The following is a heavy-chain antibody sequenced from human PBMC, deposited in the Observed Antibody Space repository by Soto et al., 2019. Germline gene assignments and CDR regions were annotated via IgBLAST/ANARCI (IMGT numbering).Heavy chain of an antibody. CDR3: ARDVPNSSSWSFLHYGMDV. CDR1: GYTFTSYG. J-gene: IGHJ6*02. D-gene: IGHD6-13*01. V-gene: IGHV1-18*01. CDR2: ISAYNGNT. Sequence: ASVKVSCKASGYTFTSYGISWVRQAPGQGLEWMGWISAYNGNTNYAQKLQGRVTMTTDTSTSTAYMELGSLRSDDTAVYYCARDVPNSSSWSFLHYGMDVWGQGTTVTVSS.